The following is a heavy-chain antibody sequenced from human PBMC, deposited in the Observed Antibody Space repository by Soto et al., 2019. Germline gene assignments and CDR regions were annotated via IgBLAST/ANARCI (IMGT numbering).Heavy chain of an antibody. J-gene: IGHJ3*02. CDR1: VYSFTSYW. Sequence: GESLKISCNGSVYSFTSYWIGWVRQMPGKGLEWMGIIFPGDSDTRYSPSFQGQVTISADKSISTAYLQWSSLQASDTAMFYCTRHPTLTEAFDICGQGTMVNVSS. D-gene: IGHD1-1*01. V-gene: IGHV5-51*01. CDR3: TRHPTLTEAFDI. CDR2: IFPGDSDT.